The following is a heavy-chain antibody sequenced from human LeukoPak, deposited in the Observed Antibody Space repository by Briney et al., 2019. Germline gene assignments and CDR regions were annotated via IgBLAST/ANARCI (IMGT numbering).Heavy chain of an antibody. CDR2: ISYDGSNK. CDR1: GFTFSSYA. J-gene: IGHJ4*02. CDR3: ARGPDPHVGRNGFDY. D-gene: IGHD3-16*01. Sequence: GGSLRLSCAASGFTFSSYAMHWVRQAPGKGLEWVAVISYDGSNKYYADSVKGRFTISRDNSKNTLYLQMNSLRAEDTAVYYCARGPDPHVGRNGFDYWGQGTLVTVSS. V-gene: IGHV3-30-3*01.